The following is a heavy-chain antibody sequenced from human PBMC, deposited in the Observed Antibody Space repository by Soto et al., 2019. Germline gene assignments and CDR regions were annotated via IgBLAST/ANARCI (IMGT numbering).Heavy chain of an antibody. V-gene: IGHV5-51*01. CDR2: IYPGDSDT. CDR3: ARRLDPTTAGASHV. CDR1: GYSFTSYW. J-gene: IGHJ3*01. Sequence: GESLKISCKGSGYSFTSYWIGWVRQMPGKGLEWMGIIYPGDSDTRYSPSFQGQVTISADKSISTAYLQWNSLKASDTAMYYCARRLDPTTAGASHVSGQGTMVPVSS. D-gene: IGHD4-17*01.